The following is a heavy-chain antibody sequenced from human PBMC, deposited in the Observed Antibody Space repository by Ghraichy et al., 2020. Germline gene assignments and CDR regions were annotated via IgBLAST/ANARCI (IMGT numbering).Heavy chain of an antibody. Sequence: GGSLRLSCAASGFTFNSYGMHWLRQAPGKGLEWVAAVSKEGRNEYYADSVKGRFTISRDNSKTMLYLQMNSLRPEDTAVYYCAKSGSGGDTLEYWGQGTLVTVSS. J-gene: IGHJ4*02. CDR1: GFTFNSYG. CDR3: AKSGSGGDTLEY. CDR2: VSKEGRNE. D-gene: IGHD4-17*01. V-gene: IGHV3-30*18.